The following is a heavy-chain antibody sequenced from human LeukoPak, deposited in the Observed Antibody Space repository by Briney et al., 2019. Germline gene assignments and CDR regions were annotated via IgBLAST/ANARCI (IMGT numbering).Heavy chain of an antibody. V-gene: IGHV3-66*04. D-gene: IGHD6-19*01. Sequence: GGSLRLSCAASGFTVSSNYMSWVRQAPGEGLEWVSVIYSGGSTYYADSVKGRFTISRDNSKNTLYLQMNSLRADDTAVYYCARHRGYSSAWYDYWGQGTLVTVSS. J-gene: IGHJ4*02. CDR3: ARHRGYSSAWYDY. CDR1: GFTVSSNY. CDR2: IYSGGST.